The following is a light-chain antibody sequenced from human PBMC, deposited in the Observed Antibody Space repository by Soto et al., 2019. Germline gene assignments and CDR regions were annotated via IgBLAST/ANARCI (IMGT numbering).Light chain of an antibody. CDR3: QQYSNWPWT. J-gene: IGKJ1*01. CDR1: QSIGTN. Sequence: EIVMTQSPATLSASPGERATLSCRASQSIGTNLAWYQQTPGQAPRLLIYGASTRATVIPARFSGSGSGTGFTPTITSPQSEDFAVYYCQQYSNWPWTFGQGTKVEIK. CDR2: GAS. V-gene: IGKV3-15*01.